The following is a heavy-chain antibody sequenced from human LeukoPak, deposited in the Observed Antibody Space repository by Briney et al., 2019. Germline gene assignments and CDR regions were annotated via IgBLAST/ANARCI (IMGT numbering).Heavy chain of an antibody. Sequence: SETLSLTCTVSGGSISSYYWSWIRQPAGKGLEGIGRIYTSGSTNYNPSLKSRVTISVDTSKDQFSLKLSSLTAADTAIYYCAREIYYDSSAYDYWGQGTLVTVSS. D-gene: IGHD3-22*01. V-gene: IGHV4-4*07. CDR1: GGSISSYY. J-gene: IGHJ4*02. CDR2: IYTSGST. CDR3: AREIYYDSSAYDY.